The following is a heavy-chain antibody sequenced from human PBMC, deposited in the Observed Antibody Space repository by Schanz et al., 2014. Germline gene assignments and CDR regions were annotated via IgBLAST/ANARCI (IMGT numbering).Heavy chain of an antibody. V-gene: IGHV3-23*01. CDR1: TSIFNHAW. CDR2: FNDGGVNK. CDR3: TRDVRLDRRGNWFDP. D-gene: IGHD1-1*01. J-gene: IGHJ5*02. Sequence: EVQLLESGGGLVQPGGSLRLSCAASTSIFNHAWMSWVRQAPGKGLEWVSSFNDGGVNKYYADSVKGRFTISSDNSKSTLYLQMNSLRAEDTAVYYCTRDVRLDRRGNWFDPWGQGTLVTVSS.